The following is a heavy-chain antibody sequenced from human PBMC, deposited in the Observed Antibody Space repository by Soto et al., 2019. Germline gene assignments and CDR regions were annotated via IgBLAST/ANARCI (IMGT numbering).Heavy chain of an antibody. Sequence: ASVKVSCKASGYTFTSYGISWVRQAPGQGLEWMGWISAYNGNTNYAQKLQGRVTMTTDTSTSTAYMELRSLRSDDTAVYYCAREYSSGWAYSYGMDAWGQGTTLTVSS. CDR3: AREYSSGWAYSYGMDA. D-gene: IGHD6-19*01. CDR2: ISAYNGNT. J-gene: IGHJ6*02. V-gene: IGHV1-18*01. CDR1: GYTFTSYG.